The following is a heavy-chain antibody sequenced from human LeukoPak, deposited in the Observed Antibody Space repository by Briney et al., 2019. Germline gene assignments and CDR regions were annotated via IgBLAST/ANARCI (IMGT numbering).Heavy chain of an antibody. V-gene: IGHV3-53*01. CDR1: GFTVSTNY. J-gene: IGHJ2*01. CDR3: ERVGEHYHWYLDL. CDR2: LYSGSST. D-gene: IGHD3-3*02. Sequence: PGGSLTLSCSASGFTVSTNYMNWVRQAPGKGLEWVAILYSGSSTYYADSVKGRFTISIDDSKNKLYLQMNSLRAEDTAVYYCERVGEHYHWYLDLWGRGTHVTVSS.